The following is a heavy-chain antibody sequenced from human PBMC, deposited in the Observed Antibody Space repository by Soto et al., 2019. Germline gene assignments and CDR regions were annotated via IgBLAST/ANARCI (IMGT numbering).Heavy chain of an antibody. CDR2: ISYDGSNK. J-gene: IGHJ5*02. D-gene: IGHD3-22*01. CDR1: GFTLSSYG. V-gene: IGHV3-30*18. CDR3: AKTYYYDSSGEPPNWFDP. Sequence: GGSLRLSCAASGFTLSSYGMHWVRQAPGKGLEWVAVISYDGSNKYYADSVKGRFTISRDNSKNTLYLQMNSLRAEDTAVYYCAKTYYYDSSGEPPNWFDPWGQGTLVTV.